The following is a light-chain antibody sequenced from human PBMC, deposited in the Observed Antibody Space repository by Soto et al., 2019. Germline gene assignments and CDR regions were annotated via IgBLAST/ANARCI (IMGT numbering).Light chain of an antibody. CDR2: DTS. CDR3: QQRSNWPT. Sequence: EIVLTQSPATLSSSPGERATLSCRASQTVSSKLAWYQHKPGQAPRLLIYDTSNRATGIPARFSGSGSGTDFTLTISSLEPEDFAVYYCQQRSNWPTFGQGTRLEI. J-gene: IGKJ5*01. CDR1: QTVSSK. V-gene: IGKV3-11*01.